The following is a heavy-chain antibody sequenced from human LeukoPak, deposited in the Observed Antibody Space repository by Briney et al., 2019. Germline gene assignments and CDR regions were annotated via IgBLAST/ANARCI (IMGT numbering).Heavy chain of an antibody. J-gene: IGHJ6*03. V-gene: IGHV4-61*10. CDR2: IYYSGST. CDR3: ARYYDSSGLGYYYYMDV. Sequence: SETLSLTCVVSGDSITSGGYSWTWIRQPAGKGLEWIGYIYYSGSTNYNPSLKSRVTISVDTSKNQFSLKLSSVTAADTAVYYCARYYDSSGLGYYYYMDVWGKGTTVTVSS. CDR1: GDSITSGGYS. D-gene: IGHD3-22*01.